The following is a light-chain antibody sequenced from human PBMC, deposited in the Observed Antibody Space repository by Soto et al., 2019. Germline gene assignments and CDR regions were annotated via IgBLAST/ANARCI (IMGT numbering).Light chain of an antibody. CDR2: AAT. V-gene: IGKV3-20*01. J-gene: IGKJ1*01. CDR1: QSVRRD. CDR3: QQYDRSPWT. Sequence: EFVLTQSPGTLSLSPGDSATLSCRASQSVRRDLAWYQQKPGQAPRLLIYAATTRATGIPDKFSGSGSGTDFTLTISRLEPEDFAVYFCQQYDRSPWTFGPGTKVDIK.